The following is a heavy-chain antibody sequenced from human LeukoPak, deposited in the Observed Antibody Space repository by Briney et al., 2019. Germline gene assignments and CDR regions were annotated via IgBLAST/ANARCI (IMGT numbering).Heavy chain of an antibody. Sequence: ASVKVSCKASGYTFTGYYMHWVRQAPGQGLEWMGWINPNSGGTNYAQEFQGRVTMTRDTSISTAYMELSRLRSDDTAVYYCARGSDLEWLLYYFDYWGQGTLVTVSS. J-gene: IGHJ4*02. CDR2: INPNSGGT. CDR1: GYTFTGYY. CDR3: ARGSDLEWLLYYFDY. D-gene: IGHD3-3*01. V-gene: IGHV1-2*02.